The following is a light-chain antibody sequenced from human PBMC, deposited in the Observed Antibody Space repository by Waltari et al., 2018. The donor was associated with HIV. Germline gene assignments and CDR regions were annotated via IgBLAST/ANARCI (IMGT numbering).Light chain of an antibody. Sequence: QSALTQPASVSGSPGQSITISCTGTSTDIGGFYYVSWYQQHPGKAPKLIISDVNARPSGISERFSGSKSGNTASLTISGLQPEDEAYYHCSSYASSSALLFGGGTKLTVV. CDR3: SSYASSSALL. J-gene: IGLJ3*02. V-gene: IGLV2-14*03. CDR1: STDIGGFYY. CDR2: DVN.